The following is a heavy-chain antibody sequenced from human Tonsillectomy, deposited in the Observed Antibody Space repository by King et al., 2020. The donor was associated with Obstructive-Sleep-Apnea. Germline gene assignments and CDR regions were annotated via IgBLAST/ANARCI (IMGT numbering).Heavy chain of an antibody. J-gene: IGHJ4*02. V-gene: IGHV3-48*04. CDR3: ARGDTVTLYY. CDR1: GFTFSSYS. CDR2: ISSSSSTI. D-gene: IGHD4-17*01. Sequence: VQLVESGGGLVQPGGSLRLSCAASGFTFSSYSMNWVRQAPGKGLEWVSYISSSSSTIYYADSVKGRFTISRDNAKNSPYLQMNSLRAEDTAVYYCARGDTVTLYYWGQGTLVTVSS.